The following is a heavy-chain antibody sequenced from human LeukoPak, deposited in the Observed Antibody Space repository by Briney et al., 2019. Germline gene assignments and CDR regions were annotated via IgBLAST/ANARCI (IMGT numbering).Heavy chain of an antibody. V-gene: IGHV3-21*01. Sequence: GWSVRLPCVACGFTLRSYSMNWVRQAPAKGLEGVSSISSCNSYRHYADLVKGRFTISSDNAQNSLYLQVNSLRGDDTAVYYCARASAVAGTRHCWGQGSQVTVSS. J-gene: IGHJ4*02. CDR1: GFTLRSYS. CDR2: ISSCNSYR. CDR3: ARASAVAGTRHC. D-gene: IGHD6-19*01.